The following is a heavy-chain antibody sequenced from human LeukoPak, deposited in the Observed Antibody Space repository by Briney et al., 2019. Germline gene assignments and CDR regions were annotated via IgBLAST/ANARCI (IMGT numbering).Heavy chain of an antibody. CDR3: ARGSFYDYVWGSYRYPYFDY. Sequence: SETLSLTCAVYGGSFSGYYWSWIRQPPGKGLEWIGEINHSGSTNYNPSLKSRVTISVDTSKNQFSLKLSSVTAADTAVCYCARGSFYDYVWGSYRYPYFDYWGQGTLVTVSS. D-gene: IGHD3-16*02. V-gene: IGHV4-34*01. CDR2: INHSGST. J-gene: IGHJ4*02. CDR1: GGSFSGYY.